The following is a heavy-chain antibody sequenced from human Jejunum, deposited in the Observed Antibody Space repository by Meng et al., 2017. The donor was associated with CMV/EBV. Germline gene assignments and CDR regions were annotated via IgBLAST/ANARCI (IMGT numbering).Heavy chain of an antibody. D-gene: IGHD6-19*01. J-gene: IGHJ5*02. CDR3: AHQAVAGTRGWFDP. CDR2: INPSSGGT. CDR1: GYTFTGYY. Sequence: QGQLVQSGAEVKKPGASVKVSCKASGYTFTGYYMPWVRQAPGQGLEWMGRINPSSGGTNYAQKFQGRVTMTRDTSISTAYMELSRLRSDDTAVYYCAHQAVAGTRGWFDPWGQGTLVTVSS. V-gene: IGHV1-2*06.